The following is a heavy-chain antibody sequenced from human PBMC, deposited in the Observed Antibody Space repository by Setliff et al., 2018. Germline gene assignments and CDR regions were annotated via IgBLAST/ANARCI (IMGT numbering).Heavy chain of an antibody. J-gene: IGHJ4*02. D-gene: IGHD2-15*01. CDR2: INHRGST. CDR3: ARASVVHAIAVGY. Sequence: SETLSLTCGASGGSFSDYYWSWIRQTPGKGLEWVGEINHRGSTNYNPSLKSRVTISVDTSKDQFSLKLISMTAADTAVYYCARASVVHAIAVGYWGQGTLVTVSS. CDR1: GGSFSDYY. V-gene: IGHV4-34*01.